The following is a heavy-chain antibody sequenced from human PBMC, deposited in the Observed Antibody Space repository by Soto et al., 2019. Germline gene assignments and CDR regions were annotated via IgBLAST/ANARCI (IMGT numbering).Heavy chain of an antibody. V-gene: IGHV3-64*01. Sequence: PGGSLRLSCAAAGFTLIGYAMDWVRQNPGKGLEYVSGISSNGVGTYYANSVQGRFTISRDNSKNTVYLQMGSLRPEDMAVYYCARRARPDFYYMDVWGKGTTVTVSS. CDR3: ARRARPDFYYMDV. CDR2: ISSNGVGT. D-gene: IGHD6-6*01. J-gene: IGHJ6*03. CDR1: GFTLIGYA.